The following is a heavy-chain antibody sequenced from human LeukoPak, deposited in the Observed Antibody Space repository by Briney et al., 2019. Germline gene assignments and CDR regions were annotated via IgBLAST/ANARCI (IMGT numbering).Heavy chain of an antibody. CDR2: IKQDGSEK. Sequence: PGGSLRLSCVVSGFTFSNYWMSWVRQAPGKGLEWVANIKQDGSEKYYVDSVKGRFTISRDNAKNSLYLQMNSLRAEDTAVYYCARGSAVTANNFDFWGQGTLVTVSS. CDR3: ARGSAVTANNFDF. V-gene: IGHV3-7*01. J-gene: IGHJ4*02. CDR1: GFTFSNYW. D-gene: IGHD4-11*01.